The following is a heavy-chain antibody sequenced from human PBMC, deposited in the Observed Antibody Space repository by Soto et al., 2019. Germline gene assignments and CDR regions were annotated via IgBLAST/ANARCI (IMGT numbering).Heavy chain of an antibody. CDR3: ARELLPGHYYYYGMDV. Sequence: ASVKVSCKASGYTFTSYAMHWVRQAPRQRLEWMGWINAGNGNTKYSQKFQGRVTITRDTSASTAYMELSSLRSEDTAVYYCARELLPGHYYYYGMDVWGQGTTVTVSS. V-gene: IGHV1-3*01. J-gene: IGHJ6*02. CDR1: GYTFTSYA. D-gene: IGHD2-15*01. CDR2: INAGNGNT.